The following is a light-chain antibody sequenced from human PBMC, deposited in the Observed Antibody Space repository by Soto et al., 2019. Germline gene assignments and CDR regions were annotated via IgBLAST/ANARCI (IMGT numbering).Light chain of an antibody. CDR2: GAS. Sequence: EIVMTQSPASLSVSPGDGATVSCGASQTVASNLAWYQQKPGQGPRLLIHGASTRAAGVPARFSGSGSGTDFTLTISSLQSEDFAVYYCQQYHNWPPQYTFGQGTKLQIK. J-gene: IGKJ2*01. CDR3: QQYHNWPPQYT. V-gene: IGKV3-15*01. CDR1: QTVASN.